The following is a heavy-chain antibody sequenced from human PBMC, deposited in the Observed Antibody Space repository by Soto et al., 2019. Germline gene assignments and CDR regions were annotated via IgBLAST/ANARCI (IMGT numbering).Heavy chain of an antibody. CDR1: GGAISTNRW. CDR3: AGQWAAGYCAFDP. D-gene: IGHD3-9*01. J-gene: IGHJ5*02. CDR2: IHDRGST. V-gene: IGHV4-4*02. Sequence: QVKLQESGPGLEKPSGTLSLTCAVSGGAISTNRWWTWVRQAPGQGLEWIGEIHDRGSTNYNLSLKSRATVSIDRSKNQFSLEMRAVTAADTAVYYCAGQWAAGYCAFDPWGQGTLVTVSS.